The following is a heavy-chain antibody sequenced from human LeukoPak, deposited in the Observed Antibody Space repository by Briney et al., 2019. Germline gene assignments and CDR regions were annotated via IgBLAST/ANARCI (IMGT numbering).Heavy chain of an antibody. J-gene: IGHJ4*02. V-gene: IGHV3-30*18. CDR3: AKVSDPVTFDY. CDR1: GFTFSSYG. CDR2: ISYDGSNK. Sequence: GGSLRLSCAASGFTFSSYGMPWVRQAPGKGLEWVAVISYDGSNKYYADSVKGRFTISRDNSKNTLYLQMNSLRAEDTAVYYCAKVSDPVTFDYWGQGTLVTVSS. D-gene: IGHD4-23*01.